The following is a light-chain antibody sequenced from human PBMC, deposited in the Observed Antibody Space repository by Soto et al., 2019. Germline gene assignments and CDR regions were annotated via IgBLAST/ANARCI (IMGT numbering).Light chain of an antibody. V-gene: IGKV3-11*01. CDR3: QQRRNWPLT. Sequence: EIVLTQSPATLSLTPGGRATLSCRASQSVNAYLAWYQQKPGQAPRLLIFDASTRAPGVPPRFSGSGSGTDFTLTISRVEPDDFAVYYCQQRRNWPLTFGRGTTVDMK. CDR1: QSVNAY. J-gene: IGKJ4*01. CDR2: DAS.